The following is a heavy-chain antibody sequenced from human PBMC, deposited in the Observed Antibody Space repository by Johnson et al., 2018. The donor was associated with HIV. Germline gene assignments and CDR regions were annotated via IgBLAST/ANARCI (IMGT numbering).Heavy chain of an antibody. CDR2: IVTVGDV. V-gene: IGHV3-66*02. Sequence: MQLVESGGGLAQPGGSLRLSCAASGITVSSNYMSWVRQAPGKGLEGVSVIVTVGDVYYADSVKGRFTISRDNSKNFLYLQMNSLRPGDTAVYYCAREGFVVLPAAMRLFAFDIWGQGTMVTVSS. D-gene: IGHD2-2*01. CDR1: GITVSSNY. CDR3: AREGFVVLPAAMRLFAFDI. J-gene: IGHJ3*02.